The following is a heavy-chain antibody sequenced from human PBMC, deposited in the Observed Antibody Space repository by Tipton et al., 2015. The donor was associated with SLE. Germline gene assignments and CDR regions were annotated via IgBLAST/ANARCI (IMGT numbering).Heavy chain of an antibody. Sequence: SLRLSCAAPGFTFSSYSMNWVRPAPGKGLEWVSSISSSSSYIYYAVSVKGRFTISRDNAKNSLYLQMNSLRAEDTAVYYCARDSGSYYSDYWGQGTLVTVSS. D-gene: IGHD1-26*01. CDR1: GFTFSSYS. CDR3: ARDSGSYYSDY. CDR2: ISSSSSYI. V-gene: IGHV3-21*01. J-gene: IGHJ4*02.